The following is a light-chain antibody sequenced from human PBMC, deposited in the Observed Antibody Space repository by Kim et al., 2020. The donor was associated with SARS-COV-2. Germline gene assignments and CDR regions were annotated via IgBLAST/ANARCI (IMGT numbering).Light chain of an antibody. CDR1: QSLVYNDGNIY. V-gene: IGKV2-30*01. J-gene: IGKJ1*01. CDR3: MQGTHWPPT. Sequence: PASISSRSSQSLVYNDGNIYLTWFHQRPGQSPRRLVYKVSSRDTGVPDRFSGSGSGTDFTLKISRVEAEYVGIYYCMQGTHWPPTFGQGTKVDIK. CDR2: KVS.